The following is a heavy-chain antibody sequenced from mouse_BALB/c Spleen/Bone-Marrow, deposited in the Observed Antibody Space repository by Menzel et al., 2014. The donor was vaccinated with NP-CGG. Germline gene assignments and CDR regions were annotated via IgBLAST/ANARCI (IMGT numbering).Heavy chain of an antibody. Sequence: VQRVESGPEVVRPGVSVKISCKGSGYTFTDYAMHWVKQSHAKSLEWIGVISTYNGNTNYNQKFKGKATMTVDKSSSTAHRELARLTSDDSSSYYCARYLLRSHFDYWGQGTTLTVSS. V-gene: IGHV1-67*01. CDR1: GYTFTDYA. D-gene: IGHD1-1*01. CDR2: ISTYNGNT. CDR3: ARYLLRSHFDY. J-gene: IGHJ2*01.